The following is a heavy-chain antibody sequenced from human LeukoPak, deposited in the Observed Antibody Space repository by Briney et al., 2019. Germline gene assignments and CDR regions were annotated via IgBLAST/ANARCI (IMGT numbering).Heavy chain of an antibody. J-gene: IGHJ4*02. V-gene: IGHV5-51*01. Sequence: GGTLKTTFRASASTFINYWSAGVPQLPGKGRESVGIISPGDAETSYSRAFQGQDTISVDMSISTAYLQWNSLKASDSAIYYGASSSGFYDSLDFWGQGTLVTVSS. D-gene: IGHD3-22*01. CDR1: ASTFINYW. CDR2: ISPGDAET. CDR3: ASSSGFYDSLDF.